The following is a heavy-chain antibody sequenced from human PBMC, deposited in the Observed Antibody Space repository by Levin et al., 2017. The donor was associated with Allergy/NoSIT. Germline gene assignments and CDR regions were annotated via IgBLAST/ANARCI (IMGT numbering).Heavy chain of an antibody. CDR3: AKGSRDGYNYY. D-gene: IGHD5-24*01. J-gene: IGHJ4*02. Sequence: GGSLRLSCAASGFTFSSYGMHWVRQAPGKGLEWVAVISYDGSNKYYADSVKGRFTISRDNSKNTLYLQMNSLRAEDTAVYYCAKGSRDGYNYYWGQGTLVTVSS. CDR2: ISYDGSNK. CDR1: GFTFSSYG. V-gene: IGHV3-30*18.